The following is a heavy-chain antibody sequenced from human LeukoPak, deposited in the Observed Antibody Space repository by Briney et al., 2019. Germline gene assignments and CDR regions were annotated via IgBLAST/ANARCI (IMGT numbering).Heavy chain of an antibody. CDR2: IKQDGSEK. D-gene: IGHD1-1*01. J-gene: IGHJ2*01. CDR1: GFSFNSYW. CDR3: ARGTWSFDL. Sequence: GGSLRLSCAASGFSFNSYWMTWVRQAPGQGLGWVANIKQDGSEKNYVDSVKGRFTISRDNAKSSLYLQMNSLRVEDTALYYCARGTWSFDLWGRGTLLSVSS. V-gene: IGHV3-7*04.